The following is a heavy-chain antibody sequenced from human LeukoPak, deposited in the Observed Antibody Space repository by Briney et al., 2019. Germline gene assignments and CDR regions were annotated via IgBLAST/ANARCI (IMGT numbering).Heavy chain of an antibody. J-gene: IGHJ5*02. Sequence: AGGSLRLSCAAPGFTFSAYAMSWVRQAPGKGLECVSIISGNGGSTFYADSVKGRFTISRDNSKNTLYLQMNSLRAEDTAVYYCAKDRSIAAAGPWGQGTLVTVSS. CDR2: ISGNGGST. CDR1: GFTFSAYA. CDR3: AKDRSIAAAGP. D-gene: IGHD6-13*01. V-gene: IGHV3-23*01.